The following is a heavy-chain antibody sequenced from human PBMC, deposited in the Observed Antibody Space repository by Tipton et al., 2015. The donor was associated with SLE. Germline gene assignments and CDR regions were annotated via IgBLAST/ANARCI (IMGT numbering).Heavy chain of an antibody. J-gene: IGHJ4*02. V-gene: IGHV4-59*08. Sequence: LRLSCTVSGGSISSHYWSWIRQPPGKGLEWIGYISYSETTNYNPSPKSRLTISVDTSKNQFSLKLSSVTAADTAVYYCARLGVVVTAIDYWGQGTLVTVSS. D-gene: IGHD2-21*02. CDR2: ISYSETT. CDR3: ARLGVVVTAIDY. CDR1: GGSISSHY.